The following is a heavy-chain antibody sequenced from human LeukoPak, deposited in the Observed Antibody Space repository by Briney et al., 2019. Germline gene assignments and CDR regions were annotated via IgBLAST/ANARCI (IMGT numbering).Heavy chain of an antibody. V-gene: IGHV3-23*01. CDR1: GFTFSSYA. Sequence: GGSLRLSCAASGFTFSSYAMSWVRQAPGKGLEWVSAISGSGGSRYYADSMKGRFTISRDNSKNTLYLQMNSLRAEDTAIYYCAKDEQLVESTGSHFDYWGQGTLVTVSS. J-gene: IGHJ4*02. CDR2: ISGSGGSR. CDR3: AKDEQLVESTGSHFDY. D-gene: IGHD1-26*01.